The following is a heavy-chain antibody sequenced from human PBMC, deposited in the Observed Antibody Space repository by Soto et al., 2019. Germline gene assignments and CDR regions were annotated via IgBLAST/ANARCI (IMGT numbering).Heavy chain of an antibody. J-gene: IGHJ5*02. Sequence: GPTLVNPTQTLTLTCIFSGFSLRTSGVGVGWIRQPPGKALEWLGFIYWNDDKRYSPSLKSRLTITKDTSKNQVVLTMTNMDPVDTATXYCAKSGSSGWYGWFDPWGQRTRGTVAS. CDR2: IYWNDDK. CDR1: GFSLRTSGVG. CDR3: AKSGSSGWYGWFDP. D-gene: IGHD6-19*01. V-gene: IGHV2-5*01.